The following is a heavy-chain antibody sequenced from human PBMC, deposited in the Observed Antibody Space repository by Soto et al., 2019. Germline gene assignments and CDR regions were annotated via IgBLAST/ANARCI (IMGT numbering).Heavy chain of an antibody. D-gene: IGHD3-16*02. J-gene: IGHJ5*02. Sequence: GESLKISCKGSGYSFTSYWISWVRQMPGKGLEWMGRIDPSDSYTNYSPSFQGHVTISADKSISTAYLQWSSLKASDTAMYYCARLGQSARFVRGSYRNWFDPWGQGTLVTVAS. CDR3: ARLGQSARFVRGSYRNWFDP. CDR2: IDPSDSYT. V-gene: IGHV5-10-1*01. CDR1: GYSFTSYW.